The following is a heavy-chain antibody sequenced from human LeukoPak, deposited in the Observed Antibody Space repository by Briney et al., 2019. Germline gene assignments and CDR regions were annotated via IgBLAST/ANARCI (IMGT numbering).Heavy chain of an antibody. CDR1: GYTFKNYG. D-gene: IGHD3-10*01. J-gene: IGHJ6*03. CDR2: INAYNGNT. Sequence: ASVKVSCKASGYTFKNYGISWVRQAPGQGLEWMGWINAYNGNTNYAQKLQGRVTMTTDTSTSTAYMELRSLRSDDTAVYYCARDTVWFGELLSVYYYYYMDVWGKGTTVTVSS. V-gene: IGHV1-18*01. CDR3: ARDTVWFGELLSVYYYYYMDV.